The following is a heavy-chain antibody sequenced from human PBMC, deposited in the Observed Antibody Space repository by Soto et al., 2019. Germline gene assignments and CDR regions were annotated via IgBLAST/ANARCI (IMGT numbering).Heavy chain of an antibody. Sequence: ASVKVSCKTSGYTFNKYPIHWVRQAPGQGLEWMGWINPGNGDTGFSQKFQDRVTITRDTSASTAYMELSSLRSEDTAVYYCARKDYYNPGMYPFDYWGRGTLVTVSS. CDR2: INPGNGDT. D-gene: IGHD1-26*01. CDR1: GYTFNKYP. J-gene: IGHJ4*02. V-gene: IGHV1-3*01. CDR3: ARKDYYNPGMYPFDY.